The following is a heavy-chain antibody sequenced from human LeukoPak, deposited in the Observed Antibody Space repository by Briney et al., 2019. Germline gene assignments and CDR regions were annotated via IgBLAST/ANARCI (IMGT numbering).Heavy chain of an antibody. D-gene: IGHD3-10*01. CDR2: IKHDGSEK. Sequence: PGGSLRLSCAASGVTFSSYCMSWVRQAPGKGLEWVAHIKHDGSEKNYVASVKGRFTLYRDNAKNSLYLQMNSLRAEDTAVSYRASAPGNYYNQYYFDYWGQGTLVTVPS. CDR3: ASAPGNYYNQYYFDY. CDR1: GVTFSSYC. V-gene: IGHV3-7*01. J-gene: IGHJ4*02.